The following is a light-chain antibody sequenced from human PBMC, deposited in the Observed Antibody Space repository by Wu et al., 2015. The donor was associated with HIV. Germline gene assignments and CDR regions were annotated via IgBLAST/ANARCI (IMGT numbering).Light chain of an antibody. V-gene: IGKV1-39*01. CDR3: QQSYGTPYT. Sequence: DIQMTQSPSSLSASVGDRVTITCRASQGISNFLAWYQQKPGKAPNLLIYSASTLHSGVPSRFSGSGSGTDFTLTIRSLQLDDFAIYYCQQSYGTPYTFGQGTKLQIK. CDR2: SAS. J-gene: IGKJ2*01. CDR1: QGISNF.